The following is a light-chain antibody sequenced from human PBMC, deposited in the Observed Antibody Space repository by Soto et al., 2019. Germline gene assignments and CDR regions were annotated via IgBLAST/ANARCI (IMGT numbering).Light chain of an antibody. V-gene: IGKV3-20*01. Sequence: EIVLTQSPGTLSLSPGERATLSCRTSQSVTSNYLAWYQQKHHQTLRLLIYGTSSRAAGIADRFSGRGSGSDFPVTITRLEPENFAVYYCQQYKSLPHMYPFGQGTNLEIK. J-gene: IGKJ2*01. CDR3: QQYKSLPHMYP. CDR1: QSVTSNY. CDR2: GTS.